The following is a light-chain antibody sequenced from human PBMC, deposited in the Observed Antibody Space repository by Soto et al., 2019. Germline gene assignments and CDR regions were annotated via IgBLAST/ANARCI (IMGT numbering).Light chain of an antibody. J-gene: IGLJ1*01. CDR3: AAWDDSLNVYV. V-gene: IGLV1-44*01. Sequence: QSVLTQPPSASGTPRQRVTISCSGSSSNIGSNTVNWYQQLPGTAPKLLIYSNNQRPSGVPDRFSGSKSGTSASLAISGLQSEDEADYYCAAWDDSLNVYVFGTGTKVTVL. CDR1: SSNIGSNT. CDR2: SNN.